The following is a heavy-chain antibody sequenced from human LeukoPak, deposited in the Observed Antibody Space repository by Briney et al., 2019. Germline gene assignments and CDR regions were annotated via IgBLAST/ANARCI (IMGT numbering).Heavy chain of an antibody. CDR2: IYYSGST. CDR1: GGSISSSSYY. CDR3: ARGGDAAPFDF. J-gene: IGHJ4*02. Sequence: SETLSLTCTVSGGSISSSSYYWGWIRQPPGKGREWIGSIYYSGSTYYNPSLKSRVTISVDTSKNQFSLKLSSVTAADTAVYYCARGGDAAPFDFWGQGTLVTVSS. D-gene: IGHD2-21*02. V-gene: IGHV4-39*01.